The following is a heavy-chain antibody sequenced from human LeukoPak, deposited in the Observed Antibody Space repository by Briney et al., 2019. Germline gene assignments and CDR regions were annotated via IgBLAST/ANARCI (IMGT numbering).Heavy chain of an antibody. V-gene: IGHV3-64D*09. J-gene: IGHJ4*02. Sequence: GGSLRLACSVYGLTFSSYAMDWVRQAPGKGLEYVTVISSNGGSTYYAESVKRRFSNCRDNSKNTLYLQMSSLRAEVTAVYYCVKENYANHFDYWGQGTLVTVSS. D-gene: IGHD1-7*01. CDR2: ISSNGGST. CDR1: GLTFSSYA. CDR3: VKENYANHFDY.